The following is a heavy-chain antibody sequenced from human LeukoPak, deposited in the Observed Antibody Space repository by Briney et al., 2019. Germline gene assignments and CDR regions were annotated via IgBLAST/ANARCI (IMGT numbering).Heavy chain of an antibody. CDR2: INPNSGGT. V-gene: IGHV1-2*02. D-gene: IGHD3-22*01. J-gene: IGHJ3*02. Sequence: ASVKVSCKASGYTFTGYYMHWVRQAPGQGLEWMGWINPNSGGTNYAQKFQGRVTMTRDTSISTAYMELSRLRSDDTAVYYCARAYYYDSSGYPIYAFDIWGQGTMVTVSS. CDR1: GYTFTGYY. CDR3: ARAYYYDSSGYPIYAFDI.